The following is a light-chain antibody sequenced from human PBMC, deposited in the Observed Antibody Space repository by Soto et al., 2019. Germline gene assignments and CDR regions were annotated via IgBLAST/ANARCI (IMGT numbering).Light chain of an antibody. CDR1: SSNIGAGYD. CDR3: QSYDSSLSAVV. V-gene: IGLV1-40*01. CDR2: VNS. J-gene: IGLJ2*01. Sequence: QPVLTQPPSVSGAPGQRVTISCTGSSSNIGAGYDVHWYQQLPGTAPKLLIYVNSNRPSGVPDRFSVSKSGTSASLAITGLQAEDEADYYCQSYDSSLSAVVFGGGTKLTVL.